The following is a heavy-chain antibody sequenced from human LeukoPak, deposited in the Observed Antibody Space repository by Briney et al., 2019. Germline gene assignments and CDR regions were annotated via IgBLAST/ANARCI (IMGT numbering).Heavy chain of an antibody. CDR2: ISSSSTYI. CDR3: ARDEGLKVATITLQK. J-gene: IGHJ4*02. V-gene: IGHV3-21*06. D-gene: IGHD5-24*01. Sequence: GGSLRLSCAASGFTFNTYSMNWVRQAPGKGLEWVSSISSSSTYIFYADSVKGRFTISRDNAKNSPYLQMNSLRPEDTAVYYCARDEGLKVATITLQKWGQGTLVTVSS. CDR1: GFTFNTYS.